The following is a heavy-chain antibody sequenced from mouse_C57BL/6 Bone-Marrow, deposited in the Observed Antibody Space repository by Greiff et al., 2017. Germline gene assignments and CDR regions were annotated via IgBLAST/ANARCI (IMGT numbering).Heavy chain of an antibody. Sequence: QVQLQQPGAELVRPGTSVKLSCKASGYTFTSYWMHWVKQRPGQGLEWIGVIDPSDSYTNYNQKFKGKATLTVDTSSSTAYMQLGSLTSEDSAVDYCARWAYRTSYYARDYGVKEPQSPSPQ. CDR2: IDPSDSYT. V-gene: IGHV1-59*01. CDR1: GYTFTSYW. D-gene: IGHD2-12*01. J-gene: IGHJ4*01. CDR3: ARWAYRTSYYARDY.